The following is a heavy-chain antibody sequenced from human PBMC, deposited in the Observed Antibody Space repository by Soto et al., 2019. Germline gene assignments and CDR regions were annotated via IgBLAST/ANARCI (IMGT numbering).Heavy chain of an antibody. CDR2: INEDSSYI. D-gene: IGHD3-3*01. CDR1: GFDFSSYS. V-gene: IGHV3-21*02. Sequence: EVQLVESGGGLVKPGGSLRLSCAASGFDFSSYSMNWVRQAPGKGLEWVSSINEDSSYIYYAHSLRGRFTISRDNAKESLYLQINSLRAEDTAVYYFVRYFGWYFRSGYMDVWGDGATVTVSS. J-gene: IGHJ6*03. CDR3: VRYFGWYFRSGYMDV.